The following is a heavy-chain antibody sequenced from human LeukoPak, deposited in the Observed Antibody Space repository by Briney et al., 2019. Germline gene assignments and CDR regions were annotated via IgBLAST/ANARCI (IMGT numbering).Heavy chain of an antibody. CDR2: ISRSGSTI. V-gene: IGHV3-48*03. D-gene: IGHD5-24*01. CDR3: ARDRYGYNSFDI. J-gene: IGHJ3*02. Sequence: GGSLRLSCAASGFTFSAYEMNWVRQAPGKGLEWVSYISRSGSTIYYADSVKGRFTISRDNAKKSLSLKMNSLRAEDTAVYYCARDRYGYNSFDIWGQGTMVTVSS. CDR1: GFTFSAYE.